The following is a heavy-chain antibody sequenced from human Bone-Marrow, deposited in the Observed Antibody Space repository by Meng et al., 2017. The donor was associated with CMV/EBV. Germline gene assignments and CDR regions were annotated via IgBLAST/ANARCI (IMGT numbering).Heavy chain of an antibody. J-gene: IGHJ4*02. CDR1: GYTFTRYY. CDR3: AADGVVVGATIERGYYFDY. CDR2: INPSGGST. Sequence: ASVKVSCKASGYTFTRYYMHWVRQAPGQGLEWMGIINPSGGSTSYAQKFQGRVTMTRDTSTSTLYMELSSLRSEDTAVYYCAADGVVVGATIERGYYFDYWGQGTLVTVSS. D-gene: IGHD1-26*01. V-gene: IGHV1-46*01.